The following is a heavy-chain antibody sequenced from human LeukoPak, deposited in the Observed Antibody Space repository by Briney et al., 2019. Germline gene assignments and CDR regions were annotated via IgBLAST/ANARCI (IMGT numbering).Heavy chain of an antibody. D-gene: IGHD3-10*01. CDR3: ARQIDGSGSYYKADY. Sequence: GESLKISCKGSGCSFTSYWIGWVRQMPGKGLEWMGIIYPGDSDTRYSPSFQGQVTISADKSISTAYLQWSSLKASDTAMYYCARQIDGSGSYYKADYWGQGTLVTVSS. J-gene: IGHJ4*02. CDR2: IYPGDSDT. CDR1: GCSFTSYW. V-gene: IGHV5-51*01.